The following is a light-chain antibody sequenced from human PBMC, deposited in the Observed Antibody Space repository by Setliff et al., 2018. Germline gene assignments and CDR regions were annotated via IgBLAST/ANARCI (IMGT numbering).Light chain of an antibody. Sequence: QSALTQPASVSGSPGQSITISCTGTGTYNYVSWYQQHPGKPPKLIIYEVTKRPSGVPDRFSGSKSGNTASLTVSGLQAEDEADYYCSSYAASYNPYVFGTGTKVTVL. J-gene: IGLJ1*01. CDR3: SSYAASYNPYV. CDR1: GTYNY. V-gene: IGLV2-8*01. CDR2: EVT.